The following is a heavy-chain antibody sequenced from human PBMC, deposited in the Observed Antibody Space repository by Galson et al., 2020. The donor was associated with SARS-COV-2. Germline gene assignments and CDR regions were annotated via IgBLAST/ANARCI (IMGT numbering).Heavy chain of an antibody. Sequence: SETLSLTCTVSGDSISSYYWSWIRQPPGKGLEWIGSMIYRGSTNNNPPLTNRVTISVDTSKSQFSLNLNSVTAADTAVYYCARYYRGRFDSWGQGALVTVSS. CDR1: GDSISSYY. J-gene: IGHJ4*02. CDR3: ARYYRGRFDS. V-gene: IGHV4-59*01. CDR2: MIYRGST. D-gene: IGHD3-10*01.